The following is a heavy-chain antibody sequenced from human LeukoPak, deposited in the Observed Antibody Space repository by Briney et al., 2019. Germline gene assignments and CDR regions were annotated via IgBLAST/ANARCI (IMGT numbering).Heavy chain of an antibody. V-gene: IGHV3-74*01. CDR2: INSDGSTI. Sequence: PGGSLRLSCAASGFTFSSYWMHRVRQAPGKGLVWVSRINSDGSTISYADSVKGRFTISRDNAKNALYLQMNSLRAEDTAVYYCARPDSSAYYYFDYWGQGTLVTVSS. CDR3: ARPDSSAYYYFDY. CDR1: GFTFSSYW. D-gene: IGHD3-22*01. J-gene: IGHJ4*02.